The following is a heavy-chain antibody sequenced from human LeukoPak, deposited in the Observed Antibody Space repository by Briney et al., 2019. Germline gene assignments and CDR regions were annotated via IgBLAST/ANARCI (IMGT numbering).Heavy chain of an antibody. CDR2: INPNSGGT. J-gene: IGHJ4*02. CDR1: GYTFTSYA. CDR3: ARVRDYSYGFDS. V-gene: IGHV1-2*02. D-gene: IGHD5-18*01. Sequence: ASVKVSCKASGYTFTSYAMNWVRQAPGQGLEWMGWINPNSGGTNYAQKFQGRVTVTRDMSISTAYMEVSRLRSDDTAVYYCARVRDYSYGFDSWGQGTLVSVSS.